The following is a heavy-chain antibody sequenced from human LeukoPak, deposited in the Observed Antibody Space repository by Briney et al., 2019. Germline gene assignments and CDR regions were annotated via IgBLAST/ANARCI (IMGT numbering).Heavy chain of an antibody. D-gene: IGHD3-22*01. CDR3: ARGGAASSGTRYNWFDP. CDR2: INPSGGST. CDR1: GYTFTSYG. J-gene: IGHJ5*02. V-gene: IGHV1-46*01. Sequence: ASVKVSCKASGYTFTSYGISWVRQAPGQGLEWMGIINPSGGSTSYAQKFQGRVTMTRDTSTSTVYMELSSLRSEDTAVYYCARGGAASSGTRYNWFDPWGQGTLVTVSS.